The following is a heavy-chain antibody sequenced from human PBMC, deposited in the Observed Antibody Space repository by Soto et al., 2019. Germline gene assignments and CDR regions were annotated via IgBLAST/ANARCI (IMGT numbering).Heavy chain of an antibody. CDR3: ARTVIRYNGKHEAEFDY. V-gene: IGHV2-26*01. Sequence: QVTLKESGPVLVKPTEPLTLTCTVSVFSLSNARMGVSWIRQSQGKALERLAHIFSNDEKSYSTSLKSRHTISKDSTKRQVVLTMTNTDSVHTATYYFARTVIRYNGKHEAEFDYWGQGSLVTVSS. CDR2: IFSNDEK. D-gene: IGHD1-20*01. J-gene: IGHJ4*02. CDR1: VFSLSNARMG.